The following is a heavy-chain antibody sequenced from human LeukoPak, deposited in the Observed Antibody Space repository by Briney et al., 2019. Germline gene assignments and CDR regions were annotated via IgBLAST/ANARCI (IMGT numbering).Heavy chain of an antibody. Sequence: SETLSLTCTVSGGSISTYYGSWIRQPVGKGLEWIGRVHITGYTNYNPSLKSRVTMSVDTSKSQFSLKLSSVTAADTAVYYCAIIEYSSSPYDYWGQGTLVTVSS. J-gene: IGHJ4*02. CDR1: GGSISTYY. V-gene: IGHV4-4*07. D-gene: IGHD6-6*01. CDR3: AIIEYSSSPYDY. CDR2: VHITGYT.